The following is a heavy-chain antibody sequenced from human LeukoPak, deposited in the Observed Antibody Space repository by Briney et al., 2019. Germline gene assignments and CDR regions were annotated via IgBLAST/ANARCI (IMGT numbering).Heavy chain of an antibody. CDR3: ARVRSNWYEDY. V-gene: IGHV3-21*01. CDR2: ITTDSYT. Sequence: GGSLRLSCAASGFTFSSFSLNWVRQVPGKGLEWVSSITTDSYTFYADSVKGRFTISRDNAKNSLCLQMSSLRAEDTAAYYCARVRSNWYEDYWGRGTLVTVSS. CDR1: GFTFSSFS. D-gene: IGHD6-13*01. J-gene: IGHJ4*02.